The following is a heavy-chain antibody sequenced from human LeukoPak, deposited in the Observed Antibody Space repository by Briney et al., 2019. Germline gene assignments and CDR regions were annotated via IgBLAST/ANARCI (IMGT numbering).Heavy chain of an antibody. CDR1: GFTFRSYA. V-gene: IGHV3-23*01. CDR2: MSGSGGST. J-gene: IGHJ3*02. D-gene: IGHD1-7*01. CDR3: ATDLSGSSIGTTLYAFDI. Sequence: PGGSLRLTCVASGFTFRSYAMSWVRQAPGKGLEWVSGMSGSGGSTYYADSVKGRFTISRDNSKNTLYLQMNSLTAESTALYYCATDLSGSSIGTTLYAFDIWGRGTMVTVSS.